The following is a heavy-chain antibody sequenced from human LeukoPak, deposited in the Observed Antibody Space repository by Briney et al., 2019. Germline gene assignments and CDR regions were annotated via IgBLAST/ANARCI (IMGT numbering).Heavy chain of an antibody. CDR1: GGSFSGYY. CDR3: ARGGLRYLDWLSV. V-gene: IGHV4-34*01. Sequence: SETLSLTCAVYGGSFSGYYWSWIRQPPGKGLEWIGEINHSGSTNYNPSLKSRVTISVDTSKNQFSLKLSSVTAADTAVYYCARGGLRYLDWLSVWGQGTLVTVSS. J-gene: IGHJ4*02. CDR2: INHSGST. D-gene: IGHD3-9*01.